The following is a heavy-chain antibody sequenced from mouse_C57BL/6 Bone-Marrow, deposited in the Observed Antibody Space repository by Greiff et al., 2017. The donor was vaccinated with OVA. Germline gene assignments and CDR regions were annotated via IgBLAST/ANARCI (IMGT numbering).Heavy chain of an antibody. J-gene: IGHJ4*01. CDR1: GFTFSDYY. V-gene: IGHV5-12*01. CDR2: ISNGGGST. Sequence: EVKLLESGGGLVQPGGSLKLSCAASGFTFSDYYMYWVRQTPEKRLEWVAYISNGGGSTYYPDTVKGRFTISRDNAKNTLYLQMSRLKSEDTAMYCCASHAGDYWGQGTSVTVSS. CDR3: ASHAGDY.